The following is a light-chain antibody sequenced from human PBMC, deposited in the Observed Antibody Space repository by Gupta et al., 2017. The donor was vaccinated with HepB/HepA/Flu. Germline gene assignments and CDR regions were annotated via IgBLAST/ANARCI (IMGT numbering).Light chain of an antibody. CDR2: GAF. J-gene: IGKJ1*01. CDR3: QQLNTYPPWT. V-gene: IGKV1-9*01. Sequence: DFHLTQSPSFLSASVGDRVTITCRASQAISNYFAWYQQKPGKAPKLLIYGAFNLDTGVPSRFSGSGSGTEFTLTISSRQPEDLATYYCQQLNTYPPWTFGQGTKVEIK. CDR1: QAISNY.